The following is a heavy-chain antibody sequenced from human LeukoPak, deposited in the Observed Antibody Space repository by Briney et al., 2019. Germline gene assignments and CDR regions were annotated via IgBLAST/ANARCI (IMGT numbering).Heavy chain of an antibody. CDR2: INPNSGGT. Sequence: ASVMVSCKASGYTFTGYYMHWVRQAPGQGLEWMGWINPNSGGTHYAQKFQGRVTMTRDTSISTAYMELTRLRSDDTAVYYCASQVTKGAFDIWGQGTLVTVSS. J-gene: IGHJ3*02. D-gene: IGHD4-17*01. CDR1: GYTFTGYY. CDR3: ASQVTKGAFDI. V-gene: IGHV1-2*02.